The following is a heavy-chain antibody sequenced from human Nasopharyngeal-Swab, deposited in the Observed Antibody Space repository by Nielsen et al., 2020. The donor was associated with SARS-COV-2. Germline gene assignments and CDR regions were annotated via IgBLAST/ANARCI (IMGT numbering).Heavy chain of an antibody. D-gene: IGHD5-24*01. Sequence: GESLKISCAASGFTISRYWMLWVRHDPGKALVWVSRLHSDGGGTTYADSVRGRFTISRDNAKNTLYLQMNSLRAEDTAVYYCARGGDGYSMDYWGQGTLVTVSS. J-gene: IGHJ4*02. CDR2: LHSDGGGT. V-gene: IGHV3-74*01. CDR3: ARGGDGYSMDY. CDR1: GFTISRYW.